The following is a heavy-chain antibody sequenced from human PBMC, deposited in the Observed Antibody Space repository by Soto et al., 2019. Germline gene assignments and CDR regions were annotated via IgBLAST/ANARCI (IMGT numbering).Heavy chain of an antibody. CDR3: AREGYDILTGHYYYYGMDV. J-gene: IGHJ6*02. CDR2: IWYDGSNK. CDR1: GFTFSSYG. D-gene: IGHD3-9*01. V-gene: IGHV3-33*01. Sequence: PGGSLRLSCAASGFTFSSYGMHWVRQAPGKGLEWVAVIWYDGSNKYYADSVKGRFTISRDNSKNTLYLQMNSLRAEDTAVYYCAREGYDILTGHYYYYGMDVWGQGTTVTVSS.